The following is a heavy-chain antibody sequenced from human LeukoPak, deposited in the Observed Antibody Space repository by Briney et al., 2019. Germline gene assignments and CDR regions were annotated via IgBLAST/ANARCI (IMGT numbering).Heavy chain of an antibody. CDR1: GGSISSSSYY. V-gene: IGHV4-39*02. CDR2: IYYSGST. Sequence: SETLSLTCTVSGGSISSSSYYWGWIRQPPGKGLEWIGSIYYSGSTYYNPSLKSRVTISVDTSKNQFSLKLSSVTAADTAVYYCARDLWGYYDSSGYTDDYWGQGTLVTVSS. CDR3: ARDLWGYYDSSGYTDDY. D-gene: IGHD3-22*01. J-gene: IGHJ4*02.